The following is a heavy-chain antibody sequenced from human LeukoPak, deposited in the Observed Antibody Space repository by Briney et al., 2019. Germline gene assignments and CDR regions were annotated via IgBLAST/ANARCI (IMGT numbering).Heavy chain of an antibody. Sequence: SETLSLTCTVSGGSISSSSYYWGWIRQPPGKGLEWIGSIYYSGNTYYNPSLKSRVTISVDTSKNQFSLKRSSVTAADTAVYYCARFGYGVAGTVLDYWGQGTLVTVSS. V-gene: IGHV4-39*07. CDR1: GGSISSSSYY. D-gene: IGHD6-19*01. CDR3: ARFGYGVAGTVLDY. CDR2: IYYSGNT. J-gene: IGHJ4*02.